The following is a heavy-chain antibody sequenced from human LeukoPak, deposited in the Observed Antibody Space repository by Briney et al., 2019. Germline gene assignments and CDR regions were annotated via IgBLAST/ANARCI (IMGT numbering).Heavy chain of an antibody. V-gene: IGHV3-23*01. Sequence: PGRSLRLSCAASGFTFDDYAMHWARQAPGKGLEWVSTITGSGGDTYYADSVKGRFTISRDNSKNTLYLQMNSLRAEDTAIYYCAKDPYVGGGYHFDSWGQGSLVTVSS. D-gene: IGHD3-22*01. J-gene: IGHJ4*02. CDR1: GFTFDDYA. CDR2: ITGSGGDT. CDR3: AKDPYVGGGYHFDS.